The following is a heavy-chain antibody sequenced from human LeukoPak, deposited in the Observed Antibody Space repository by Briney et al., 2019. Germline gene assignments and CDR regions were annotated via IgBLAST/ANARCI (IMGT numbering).Heavy chain of an antibody. CDR2: IGSDNKP. D-gene: IGHD6-19*01. Sequence: TGGSLRLSCEASGFTFSAYAMTWVRQAPGKGLEWVSSIGSDNKPHYSESVKGRFAISRDNSKSMLFLQLNSLRAEDTAVYYCARAPEWLIFDYWGQGTLVTVSS. CDR1: GFTFSAYA. CDR3: ARAPEWLIFDY. J-gene: IGHJ4*02. V-gene: IGHV3-23*05.